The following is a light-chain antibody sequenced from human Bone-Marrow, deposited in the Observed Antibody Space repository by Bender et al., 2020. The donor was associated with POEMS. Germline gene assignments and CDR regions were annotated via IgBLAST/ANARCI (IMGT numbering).Light chain of an antibody. V-gene: IGLV2-14*03. J-gene: IGLJ2*01. CDR2: DVS. CDR3: NSYTTSGQIV. Sequence: QSALTQPASVSGSPGQSITISCAGTSSDVGGYDYISWYQQYPGKSPQLIIHDVSDRPSGVSSRFSGSKSGNTASLTISGLQAADEAHYYCNSYTTSGQIVFGGGTKLTVL. CDR1: SSDVGGYDY.